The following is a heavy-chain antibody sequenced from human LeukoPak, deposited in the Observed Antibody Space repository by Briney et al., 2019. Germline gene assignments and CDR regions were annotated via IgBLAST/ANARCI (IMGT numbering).Heavy chain of an antibody. CDR1: GFTFSSYA. CDR3: AKGANSKDRYCSGGSCYQSDP. V-gene: IGHV3-23*01. Sequence: PGGSLRLSCAASGFTFSSYAMSWVRQAPGKGLEWVSAISGSGGSTYYADSVKGRFTISRDNSKNTLYLQMNSLRAENTAVYYCAKGANSKDRYCSGGSCYQSDPWGQGTLVTVSS. D-gene: IGHD2-15*01. J-gene: IGHJ5*02. CDR2: ISGSGGST.